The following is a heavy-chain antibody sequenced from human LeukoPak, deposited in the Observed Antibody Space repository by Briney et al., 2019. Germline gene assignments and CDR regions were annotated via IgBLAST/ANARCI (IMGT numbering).Heavy chain of an antibody. CDR1: GFTFSSYI. CDR3: ARDKVSTGRIAVAGTGEFDY. Sequence: GGSLRLSCAASGFTFSSYIMNWVRQALGKGLEWVSPISGSSSYIYYADAVKDRLTISRDNAKNSLYLQMNSMRAEDTAVYYCARDKVSTGRIAVAGTGEFDYWGQGTLVTVSS. CDR2: ISGSSSYI. D-gene: IGHD6-19*01. J-gene: IGHJ4*02. V-gene: IGHV3-21*01.